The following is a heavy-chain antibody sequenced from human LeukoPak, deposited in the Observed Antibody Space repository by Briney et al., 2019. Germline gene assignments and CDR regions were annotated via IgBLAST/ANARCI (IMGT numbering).Heavy chain of an antibody. CDR2: VYSSGST. CDR1: GGSISSYY. Sequence: SETLSLTCTVSGGSISSYYWSWIRQPAGKGLEWIGRVYSSGSTNYNPSLKSRVSMSVDTSKNQFSLKVRSVTASDTAVYYCAREAGHGYAPVWGQGILVTVSS. V-gene: IGHV4-4*07. D-gene: IGHD2-2*01. J-gene: IGHJ4*02. CDR3: AREAGHGYAPV.